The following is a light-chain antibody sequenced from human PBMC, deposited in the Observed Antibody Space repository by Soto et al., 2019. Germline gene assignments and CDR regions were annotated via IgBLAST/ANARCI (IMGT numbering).Light chain of an antibody. J-gene: IGKJ5*01. CDR3: QQYNNWPPIT. CDR1: QSVSSN. Sequence: EILNDQSPTTLALSSGEKAPLPWTASQSVSSNLAWYQQKPGEAPRLLIYGASTRATGIPAWFSGSGSGTEFILTIISLQSEDFAVYYCQQYNNWPPITFGQGTRREIK. V-gene: IGKV3-15*01. CDR2: GAS.